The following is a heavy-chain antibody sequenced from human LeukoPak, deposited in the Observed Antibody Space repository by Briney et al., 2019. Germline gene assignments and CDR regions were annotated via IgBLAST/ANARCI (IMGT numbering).Heavy chain of an antibody. V-gene: IGHV1-2*02. CDR3: ARGHIYGNKDY. CDR1: GYTFTDYY. D-gene: IGHD5-18*01. J-gene: IGHJ4*02. Sequence: QVQLVQSGAEVKKPGASVKVSCKASGYTFTDYYMHWVRQAPCPGLEWMGWINPNSRGTNYAQKFQGRVTMTRDTSISTAYMELSRLRSDDTAVYYCARGHIYGNKDYWGQGTLVTVSS. CDR2: INPNSRGT.